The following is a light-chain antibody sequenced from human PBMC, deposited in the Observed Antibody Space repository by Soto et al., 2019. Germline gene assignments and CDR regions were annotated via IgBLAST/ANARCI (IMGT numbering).Light chain of an antibody. CDR1: QGISSY. J-gene: IGKJ4*01. V-gene: IGKV1-9*01. Sequence: IPLTQSPSSLSASVGDRVTITCRASQGISSYLAWYQQKPGKAPKLLLSTASTLQSGVPSRFSGSGSGTDFTLTISSLQPEDFATYYCQQVNSYPLTFGGGTKVEIK. CDR2: TAS. CDR3: QQVNSYPLT.